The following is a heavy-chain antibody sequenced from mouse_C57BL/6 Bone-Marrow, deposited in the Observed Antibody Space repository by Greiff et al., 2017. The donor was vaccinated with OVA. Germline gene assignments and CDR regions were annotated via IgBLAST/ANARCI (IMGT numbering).Heavy chain of an antibody. J-gene: IGHJ3*01. CDR1: GYTFTSYG. V-gene: IGHV1-81*01. D-gene: IGHD1-1*01. CDR2: IYPRSGNT. CDR3: ARSGGLYYYGSSSWFAY. Sequence: LVESGAELARPGASVKLSCKASGYTFTSYGISWVKQRTGQGLEWIGEIYPRSGNTYYNEKFKGKATLTADKSSSTAYMELRSLTSEDSAVYFCARSGGLYYYGSSSWFAYWGQGTLVTVSA.